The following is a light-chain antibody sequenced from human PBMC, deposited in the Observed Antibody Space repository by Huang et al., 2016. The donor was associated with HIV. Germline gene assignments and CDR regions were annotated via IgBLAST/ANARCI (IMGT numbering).Light chain of an antibody. J-gene: IGKJ2*01. CDR2: WAS. CDR3: QQYYISPPT. CDR1: KSVLSRTTNKTY. V-gene: IGKV4-1*01. Sequence: DIVMTQSPDSLAVSLGERATINCKSSKSVLSRTTNKTYLAWYQQTPGQSPTLLIYWASTRRSGVPDRFSASGSGTHFTLTISSLQAEDVAFYYCQQYYISPPTFGQGTKLEI.